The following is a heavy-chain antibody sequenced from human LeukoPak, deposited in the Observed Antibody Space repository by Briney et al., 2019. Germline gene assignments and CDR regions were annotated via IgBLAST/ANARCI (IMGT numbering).Heavy chain of an antibody. CDR2: ISGSGGST. V-gene: IGHV3-23*01. J-gene: IGHJ4*02. CDR1: GFTFSRYA. D-gene: IGHD3-22*01. CDR3: AKDRVSVYYYDSSGYYYFDY. Sequence: PGGSLRLSCAASGFTFSRYAMSWVRQAPGKGLEWVSAISGSGGSTYYADSVKGRFTISRDNSKNTLYLQMNSLRAEDTAVYYCAKDRVSVYYYDSSGYYYFDYWGQGTLVTVSS.